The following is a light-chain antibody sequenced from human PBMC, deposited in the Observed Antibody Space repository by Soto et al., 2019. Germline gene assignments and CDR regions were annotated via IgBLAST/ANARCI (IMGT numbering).Light chain of an antibody. CDR3: QIYDSLPVT. CDR2: DAS. V-gene: IGKV1-27*01. Sequence: DIQMTQSPSSLSASIGDRVTITCRASQGINNYLAWYQQKPGKPPVFLIYDASTLQSGVPSRFSGSGSGTDFTLTINSLQPEDVATYYCQIYDSLPVTFGPGTKVEIK. J-gene: IGKJ3*01. CDR1: QGINNY.